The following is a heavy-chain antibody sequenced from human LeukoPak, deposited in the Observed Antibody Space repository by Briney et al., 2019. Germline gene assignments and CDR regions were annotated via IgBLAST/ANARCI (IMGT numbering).Heavy chain of an antibody. V-gene: IGHV1-69*04. CDR2: IIPILGIT. CDR3: ARDYLGIAAAGHVLPFDY. J-gene: IGHJ4*02. D-gene: IGHD6-13*01. CDR1: GGTFSSYA. Sequence: SVKVSCKASGGTFSSYAISWVRQAPGQGLEWMGRIIPILGITNYAQKFQGRVTITADKSTSTAYMELSSLRSEDTAVYYCARDYLGIAAAGHVLPFDYWGQGTLVTVSS.